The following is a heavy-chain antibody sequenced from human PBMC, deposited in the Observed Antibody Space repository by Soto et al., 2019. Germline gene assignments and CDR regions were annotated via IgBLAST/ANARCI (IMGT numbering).Heavy chain of an antibody. D-gene: IGHD2-2*01. CDR3: ATRSQPFDY. CDR2: FTTDKGKT. CDR1: GYTFTSYG. J-gene: IGHJ4*02. Sequence: QVQLVQSGPEVKKPGASVKVSCKTSGYTFTSYGISWVRQAPGQGLEWMGWFTTDKGKTTYAQKFQGRVTMAADTTTSTDYMELKSVRLDDTAVYYCATRSQPFDYWGQGSLVAFSS. V-gene: IGHV1-18*01.